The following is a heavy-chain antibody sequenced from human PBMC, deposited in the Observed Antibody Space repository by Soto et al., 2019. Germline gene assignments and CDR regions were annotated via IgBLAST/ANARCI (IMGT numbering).Heavy chain of an antibody. CDR1: GFTFSSYA. V-gene: IGHV3-30-3*01. D-gene: IGHD6-19*01. Sequence: QVQLVESGGGVVQPGRSLRLSRAASGFTFSSYAMHWVRQAPGKGLEWVAVISYDGSNKYYADSVKGRFTISRDNSKNTLYLQMNSLRAEDTAVYYCARSVAGTHVWDYWGQGTLVTVSS. J-gene: IGHJ4*02. CDR2: ISYDGSNK. CDR3: ARSVAGTHVWDY.